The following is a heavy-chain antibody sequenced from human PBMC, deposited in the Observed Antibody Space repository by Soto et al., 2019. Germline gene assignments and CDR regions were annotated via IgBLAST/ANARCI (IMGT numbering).Heavy chain of an antibody. J-gene: IGHJ4*02. V-gene: IGHV4-4*02. CDR3: ARYDYGSGDDYNIDY. Sequence: QVQLQESGPGLVKPSGTLSLTCAVSGASIISMNWWSWVRQPPGKGLEWIGEIDHSGSTNYNPSLMSRVTISVDKSTTQFTLRLTSLTAADTAVYYCARYDYGSGDDYNIDYWGQGTLVTVSS. D-gene: IGHD3-10*01. CDR1: GASIISMNW. CDR2: IDHSGST.